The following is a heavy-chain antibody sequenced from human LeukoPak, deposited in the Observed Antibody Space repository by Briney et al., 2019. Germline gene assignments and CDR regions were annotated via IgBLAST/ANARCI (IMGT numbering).Heavy chain of an antibody. CDR3: AEDSSSSWYSGAFDI. D-gene: IGHD6-13*01. Sequence: GGSLRLSCAASGFAFSVYNMNWVRQAPGKGLEWVAFIRYDGSNKYYADSVKGRFTISRDNSKNTLYLQMNSLRAEDTAVYYCAEDSSSSWYSGAFDIWGQGTMVTVSS. CDR2: IRYDGSNK. J-gene: IGHJ3*02. V-gene: IGHV3-30*02. CDR1: GFAFSVYN.